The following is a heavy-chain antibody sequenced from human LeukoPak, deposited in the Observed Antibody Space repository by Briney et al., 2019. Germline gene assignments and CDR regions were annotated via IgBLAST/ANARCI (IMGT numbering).Heavy chain of an antibody. CDR3: ARSCDPYCSSTSCYPWFDP. CDR2: ISSSSSYI. J-gene: IGHJ5*02. D-gene: IGHD2-2*01. CDR1: GFTLSSYS. Sequence: PGGALRLSCAASGFTLSSYSMNGVRQAPGKGLEGVSSISSSSSYIYYADSVKGRFTISRDNAKNSLYLQMNSLRAEDTAVYYCARSCDPYCSSTSCYPWFDPWGQGTLVTVSS. V-gene: IGHV3-21*01.